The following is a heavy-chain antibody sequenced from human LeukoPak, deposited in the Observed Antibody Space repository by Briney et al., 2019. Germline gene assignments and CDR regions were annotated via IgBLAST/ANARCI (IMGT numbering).Heavy chain of an antibody. CDR1: GGSISSSSYY. D-gene: IGHD6-19*01. J-gene: IGHJ4*02. Sequence: SETLSLTCTVSGGSISSSSYYWGWIRQPPGKGLEWIGSIYYSGSTYYNPSLKSRVTISVDTSKNQFSLKLSSVTAADTAVYYCARQGRPGCWGQGTLVTVSS. V-gene: IGHV4-39*01. CDR2: IYYSGST. CDR3: ARQGRPGC.